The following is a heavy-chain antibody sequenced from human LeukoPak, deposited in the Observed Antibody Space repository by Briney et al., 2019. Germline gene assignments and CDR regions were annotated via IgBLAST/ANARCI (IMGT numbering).Heavy chain of an antibody. Sequence: PSETLSLTCAVFGTSFSGYYWSWIRQPPGKGLEWLGEINHSGTTNYNPSLKSRVNISIDTSKNQFSLNLTSVTAADTAVYYCAKLQFSSSWFPFDYWGQGTLVTVSS. V-gene: IGHV4-34*01. CDR1: GTSFSGYY. D-gene: IGHD6-13*01. J-gene: IGHJ4*02. CDR2: INHSGTT. CDR3: AKLQFSSSWFPFDY.